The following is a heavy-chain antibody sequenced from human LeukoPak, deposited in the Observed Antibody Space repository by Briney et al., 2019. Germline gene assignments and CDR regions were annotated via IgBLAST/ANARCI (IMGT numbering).Heavy chain of an antibody. J-gene: IGHJ4*02. V-gene: IGHV3-23*01. CDR2: VSATGGAT. CDR3: ASDS. CDR1: GFTFRDFG. Sequence: PGGSLRLSCAASGFTFRDFGMTWVRQAPGKGLEWVSAVSATGGATYYADSVKGRFTISRDNAKNSLYLQMNSLRAEDTAVYYCASDSWGQGTLVTVSS.